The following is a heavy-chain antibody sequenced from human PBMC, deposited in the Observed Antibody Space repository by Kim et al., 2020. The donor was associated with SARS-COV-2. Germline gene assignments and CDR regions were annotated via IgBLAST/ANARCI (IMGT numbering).Heavy chain of an antibody. CDR3: LGGFYFDY. D-gene: IGHD3-16*01. Sequence: GNGNTIYPQKFKGRGTFTTDTSASTAYMELSFLRSEDSAVYYCLGGFYFDYWGQGTLVTVSS. J-gene: IGHJ4*02. CDR2: GNGNT. V-gene: IGHV1-3*01.